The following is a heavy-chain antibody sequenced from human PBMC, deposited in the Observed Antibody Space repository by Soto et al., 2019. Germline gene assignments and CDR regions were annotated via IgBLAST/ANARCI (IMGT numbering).Heavy chain of an antibody. J-gene: IGHJ4*02. CDR2: ISYDGSNK. Sequence: GGSLRLSCAASGFTFSSYGMHWVRQAPGKGLEWVAVISYDGSNKYYADSVKGRFTISRDNSKNTLYLQMNSLRAEDTAVYYCAKIRLEYSSSSPLDYWGQGTLVTVSS. CDR1: GFTFSSYG. D-gene: IGHD6-6*01. V-gene: IGHV3-30*18. CDR3: AKIRLEYSSSSPLDY.